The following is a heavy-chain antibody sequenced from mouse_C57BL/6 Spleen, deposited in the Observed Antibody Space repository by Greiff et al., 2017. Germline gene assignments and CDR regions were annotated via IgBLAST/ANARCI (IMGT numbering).Heavy chain of an antibody. J-gene: IGHJ3*01. V-gene: IGHV14-2*01. D-gene: IGHD1-1*02. CDR3: ARSGGKWFAY. CDR2: VDPEDGET. CDR1: GFNIKDYY. Sequence: VQLQQSGAELVKPGASVKLSCTASGFNIKDYYMHWVKQRTEQGLGWIGKVDPEDGETKYAPKFKGKATLTADTSSNTAYLQRSSLTSEDTAVYYCARSGGKWFAYWGQGTLVTVSA.